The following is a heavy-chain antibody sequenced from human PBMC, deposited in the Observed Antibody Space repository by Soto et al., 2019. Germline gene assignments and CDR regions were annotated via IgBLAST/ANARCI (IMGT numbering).Heavy chain of an antibody. J-gene: IGHJ4*02. D-gene: IGHD3-9*01. CDR1: GFTFDDYT. Sequence: GGSLRLSCAASGFTFDDYTMHWVRQAPGKGLEWVSLISWDGGSTYYADSVKGRFTISRDNSKNSLYLQMNSLRTEDTAVYYCAKEVLRYFDWSDHYFDYWGQGTLVTVSS. V-gene: IGHV3-43*01. CDR2: ISWDGGST. CDR3: AKEVLRYFDWSDHYFDY.